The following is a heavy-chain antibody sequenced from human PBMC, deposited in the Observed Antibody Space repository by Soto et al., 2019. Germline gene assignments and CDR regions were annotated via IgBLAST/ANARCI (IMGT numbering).Heavy chain of an antibody. Sequence: SETLSLTCTVSGGSVSSGSYYWSWIRQPPGKGLEWIGYIYYSGSTNYNPSLKSRVTTSVDTSKNQFSLKLSSVTAADTAVYYCARDQVGYCSGGSCYHYYYGMDVWGQGTTVTVSS. CDR3: ARDQVGYCSGGSCYHYYYGMDV. V-gene: IGHV4-61*01. CDR1: GGSVSSGSYY. D-gene: IGHD2-15*01. CDR2: IYYSGST. J-gene: IGHJ6*02.